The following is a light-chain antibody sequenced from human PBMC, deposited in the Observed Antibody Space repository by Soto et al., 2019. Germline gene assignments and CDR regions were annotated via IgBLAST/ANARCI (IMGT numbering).Light chain of an antibody. CDR1: QSVSSY. CDR2: DAS. J-gene: IGKJ1*01. Sequence: EIVLTQSPATLSLSPGERATLSCRASQSVSSYFAWYQQKPGQAPRLLIYDASSRATGIPARFSGSGSGTDFTLPISSLEPEDFAVYYCQQRSDWHLTFGQGTKVEIK. CDR3: QQRSDWHLT. V-gene: IGKV3-11*01.